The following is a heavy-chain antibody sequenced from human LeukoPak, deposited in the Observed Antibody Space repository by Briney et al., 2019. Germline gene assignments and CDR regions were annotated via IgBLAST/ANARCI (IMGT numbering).Heavy chain of an antibody. CDR3: AKTRLLWFGDLDY. CDR1: GFTFSSYG. D-gene: IGHD3-10*01. CDR2: ISGSGGGT. V-gene: IGHV3-23*01. Sequence: GGTLRLSCAASGFTFSSYGMSWVRQAPGKGLEWVSAISGSGGGTYYADSVKGRFTISRDNSKNTLYLQMNSLRAEDTAVYYCAKTRLLWFGDLDYWGQGTLVTVSS. J-gene: IGHJ4*02.